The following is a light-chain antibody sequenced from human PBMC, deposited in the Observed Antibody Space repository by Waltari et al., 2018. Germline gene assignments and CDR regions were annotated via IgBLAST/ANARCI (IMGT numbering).Light chain of an antibody. CDR1: QSVLHSPVNKDY. J-gene: IGKJ2*01. CDR3: QQYHSPPYT. Sequence: DIVMTQSPDSLAVSLGERATINCKSSQSVLHSPVNKDYLAWFQQRPGQPPKLLIYWASTRESGVPDRFSGSGSGTDFTLTISSLQAEDVAVYYCQQYHSPPYTFGQGTKLEIE. CDR2: WAS. V-gene: IGKV4-1*01.